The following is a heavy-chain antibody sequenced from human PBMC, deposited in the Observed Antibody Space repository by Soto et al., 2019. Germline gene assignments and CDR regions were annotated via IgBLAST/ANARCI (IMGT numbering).Heavy chain of an antibody. CDR2: IWFDGSKQ. J-gene: IGHJ4*02. CDR3: ARARGSSGWYSDY. CDR1: GFTFSSYG. Sequence: HVQLVESGGGVVQPGRSLRLSCAASGFTFSSYGMHWVRQAPGKGLEWVAIIWFDGSKQYYADSVKGRFTISRDDSMHTLYLQMNSLRVEDTAVYYCARARGSSGWYSDYWGQGTQVSVSS. V-gene: IGHV3-33*01. D-gene: IGHD6-19*01.